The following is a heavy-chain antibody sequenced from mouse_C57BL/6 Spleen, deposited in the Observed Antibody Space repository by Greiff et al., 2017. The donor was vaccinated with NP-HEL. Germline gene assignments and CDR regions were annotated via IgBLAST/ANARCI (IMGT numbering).Heavy chain of an antibody. J-gene: IGHJ1*03. D-gene: IGHD1-1*01. V-gene: IGHV1-72*01. Sequence: QVQLQQPGAELVKPGASVKLSCKASGYTFTSYWMHWVKQRPGRGLEWIGRIDPNSGGTKYTEKFKSKATLTVDKPSSTAYMQLSSLTSEDSAVYYCASPYYYGSSYWYFDVWGTGTTVTVSS. CDR2: IDPNSGGT. CDR1: GYTFTSYW. CDR3: ASPYYYGSSYWYFDV.